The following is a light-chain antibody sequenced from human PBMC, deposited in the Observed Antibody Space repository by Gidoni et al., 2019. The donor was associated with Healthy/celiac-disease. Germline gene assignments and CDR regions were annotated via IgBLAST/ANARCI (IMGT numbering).Light chain of an antibody. J-gene: IGKJ1*01. CDR3: QQYNNWPPGP. CDR1: QSVSSN. V-gene: IGKV3-15*01. Sequence: EIVMTQSPATLSVSPGERATLSCRASQSVSSNLAWYQHKHGQAPRLLIYGASTRATGIPARFSGSGSGTEFTLTISSLQSEDFAVYYCQQYNNWPPGPFGQGTKVEIK. CDR2: GAS.